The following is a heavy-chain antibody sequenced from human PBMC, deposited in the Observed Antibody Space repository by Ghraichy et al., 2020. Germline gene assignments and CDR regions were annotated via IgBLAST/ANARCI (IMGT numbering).Heavy chain of an antibody. CDR3: ARSFWLAVGWFDP. D-gene: IGHD2-15*01. CDR2: INHSGST. V-gene: IGHV4-34*01. Sequence: SETLSLTCAVYGGSFSGYYWSWIRQPPGKGLEWIGEINHSGSTNYNPSLKSRVTISVDTSKNQFSLKLSSVTAADTAVYYCARSFWLAVGWFDPWGQGTLVTVSS. J-gene: IGHJ5*02. CDR1: GGSFSGYY.